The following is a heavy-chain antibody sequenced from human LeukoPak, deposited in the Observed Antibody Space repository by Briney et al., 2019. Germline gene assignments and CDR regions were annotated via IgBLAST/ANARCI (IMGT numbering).Heavy chain of an antibody. CDR2: IRSDGTNE. CDR3: AKDPGGGDEEKYFDY. V-gene: IGHV3-30*02. CDR1: GFIFSNYA. Sequence: GGSLRLSCAASGFIFSNYAMHWVRQAPGKGLEWVAFIRSDGTNEYYADSVKGRLSTSRHNSKNTLYLQMNSLTPGDTAVYYCAKDPGGGDEEKYFDYWGQGTLVTVSS. J-gene: IGHJ4*02. D-gene: IGHD2-21*02.